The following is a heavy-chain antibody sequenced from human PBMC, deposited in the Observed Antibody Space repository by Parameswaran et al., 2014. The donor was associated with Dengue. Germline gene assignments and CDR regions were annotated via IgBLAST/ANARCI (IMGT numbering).Heavy chain of an antibody. J-gene: IGHJ6*03. CDR3: ARTHSGYDSNYYSYMDV. Sequence: VRQMPGKGLEWMGIIYPGDSDTRYSPSFQGQVTISADKSISTAYLQWSSLKASDTAMYYCARTHSGYDSNYYSYMDVWGKGTTVT. D-gene: IGHD5-12*01. V-gene: IGHV5-51*01. CDR2: IYPGDSDT.